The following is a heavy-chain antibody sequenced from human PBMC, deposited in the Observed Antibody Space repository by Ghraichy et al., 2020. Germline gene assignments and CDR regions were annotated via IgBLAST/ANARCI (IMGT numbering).Heavy chain of an antibody. CDR2: ISGSGGST. CDR3: AKIASISRVPAAIFRFDP. J-gene: IGHJ5*02. D-gene: IGHD2-2*01. V-gene: IGHV3-23*01. Sequence: VSAISGSGGSTYYADSVKGRFTISRDNSKNTLYLQMNSLRAEDTAVYYFAKIASISRVPAAIFRFDPWC.